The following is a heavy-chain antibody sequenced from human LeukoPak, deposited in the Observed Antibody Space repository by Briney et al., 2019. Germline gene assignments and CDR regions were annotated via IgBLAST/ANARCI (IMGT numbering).Heavy chain of an antibody. J-gene: IGHJ4*02. CDR1: GVSINTYF. D-gene: IGHD1/OR15-1a*01. CDR2: VYYTGIT. Sequence: SETLSLTCTVAGVSINTYFWSWIRQPPGKGLEWIGYVYYTGITNYNPSLKSRVSISLDTSKNQFSLRLNSVTAAETAVYYCASQLGGTTFHWGQGTLITVSS. V-gene: IGHV4-59*01. CDR3: ASQLGGTTFH.